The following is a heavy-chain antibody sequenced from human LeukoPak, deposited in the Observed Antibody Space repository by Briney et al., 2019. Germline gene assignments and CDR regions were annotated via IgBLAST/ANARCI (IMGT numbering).Heavy chain of an antibody. CDR1: GGSISSYY. D-gene: IGHD1-20*01. V-gene: IGHV4-59*08. Sequence: SETLSLTCTASGGSISSYYWSWIRQPPGKGLEWIGYIYYSGSTNYNPSLKSRVTISVDTSKNQFSLKLSSVTAADTAVYYCARITGFSAFDIWGQGTMVTVSS. J-gene: IGHJ3*02. CDR2: IYYSGST. CDR3: ARITGFSAFDI.